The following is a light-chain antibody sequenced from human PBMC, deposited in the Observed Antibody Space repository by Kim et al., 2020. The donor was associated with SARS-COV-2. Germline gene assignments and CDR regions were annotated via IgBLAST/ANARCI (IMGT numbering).Light chain of an antibody. CDR2: DVT. V-gene: IGLV2-11*03. CDR1: SSDVGGYDF. CDR3: CSYAGSYTYV. J-gene: IGLJ1*01. Sequence: QSVTISCNGTSSDVGGYDFVSWYQQHPGKAPKLMINDVTKRPSGVPDRFSASKSGNTASLTISGLQAEDEADYYCCSYAGSYTYVFGTGTKVTVL.